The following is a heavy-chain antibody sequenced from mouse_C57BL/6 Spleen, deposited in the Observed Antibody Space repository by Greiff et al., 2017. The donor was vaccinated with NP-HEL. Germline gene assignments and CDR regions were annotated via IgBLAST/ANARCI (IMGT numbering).Heavy chain of an antibody. CDR1: GYSITSGYY. CDR2: ISYDGSN. J-gene: IGHJ4*01. CDR3: AREDYGSSGAMDY. Sequence: ESGPGLVKPSQSLSLTCSVTGYSITSGYYWNWIRQFPGNKLEWMGYISYDGSNNYNPSLKNRISITRDTSKNQFFLKLNSVTTEDTATYYCAREDYGSSGAMDYWGQGTSVTVSS. D-gene: IGHD1-1*01. V-gene: IGHV3-6*01.